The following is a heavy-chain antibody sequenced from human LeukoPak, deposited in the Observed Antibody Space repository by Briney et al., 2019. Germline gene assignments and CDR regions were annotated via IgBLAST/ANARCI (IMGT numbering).Heavy chain of an antibody. V-gene: IGHV1-3*01. CDR2: INAGNGNT. CDR3: ARVYCSGGSCYGDYYYYGMDV. Sequence: GASVKVSCKASGYTFTSYAMRWVRQAPGQRLEWMGWINAGNGNTKYSQKFQGRVTITRDTSASTAYMELSSLRSEDTAVYYCARVYCSGGSCYGDYYYYGMDVWGQGTTVTVSS. CDR1: GYTFTSYA. J-gene: IGHJ6*02. D-gene: IGHD2-15*01.